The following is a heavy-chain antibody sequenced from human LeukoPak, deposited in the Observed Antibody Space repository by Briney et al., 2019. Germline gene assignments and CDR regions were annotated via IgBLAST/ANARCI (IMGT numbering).Heavy chain of an antibody. CDR3: ARRWNWFDP. Sequence: SETLSLTCIVSVGSTSSSSYYWGWIRQPPGKGLEWIGSIYYSGSTYYNPSLKSRVTISVDTSKNQFSLKLSSVTAADTAVYYCARRWNWFDPWGQGTLVTVSS. CDR1: VGSTSSSSYY. CDR2: IYYSGST. D-gene: IGHD4-23*01. V-gene: IGHV4-39*07. J-gene: IGHJ5*02.